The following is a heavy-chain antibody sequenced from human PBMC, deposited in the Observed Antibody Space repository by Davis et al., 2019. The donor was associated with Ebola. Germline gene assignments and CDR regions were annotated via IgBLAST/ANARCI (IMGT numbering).Heavy chain of an antibody. D-gene: IGHD6-19*01. J-gene: IGHJ4*01. Sequence: PWGSLRLSCAASGFTFSHYGMHWVRQAPGKGLEWVSVISYDGSDKYYADSVKGRFTISRDDSKNTVFLKMNSLRVEDTAVYHCAKGTNRIAEAGMCQKNWGQGTQVTVSS. CDR3: AKGTNRIAEAGMCQKN. CDR1: GFTFSHYG. CDR2: ISYDGSDK. V-gene: IGHV3-30*18.